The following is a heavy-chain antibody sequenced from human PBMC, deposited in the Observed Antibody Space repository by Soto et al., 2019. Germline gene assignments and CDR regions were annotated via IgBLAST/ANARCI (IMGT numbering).Heavy chain of an antibody. Sequence: GGSLRLSCAASGFTFSSYAMHWVRQAPGKGLEWVAVISYDGSNKYYADSVKGRFTISRDNSKNTLYLQMNSLRAEDTAVYYCATTALLSFDYWGQGTLVTVSS. CDR1: GFTFSSYA. CDR3: ATTALLSFDY. V-gene: IGHV3-30-3*01. CDR2: ISYDGSNK. J-gene: IGHJ4*02. D-gene: IGHD6-25*01.